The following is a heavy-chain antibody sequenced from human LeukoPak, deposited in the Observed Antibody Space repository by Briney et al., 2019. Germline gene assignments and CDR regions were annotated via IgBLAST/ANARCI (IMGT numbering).Heavy chain of an antibody. D-gene: IGHD2-2*02. CDR3: ARLHCSSTSCYTRAFDY. Sequence: PSETLSLTCAVYGGSFSGYYWSWIRQPPGKGLEWIGEINHSGSTNYNPSLKSRVTISVDTSKNQFSLKLSSVTAADTAVYYCARLHCSSTSCYTRAFDYWGQGTLVTVSS. V-gene: IGHV4-34*01. J-gene: IGHJ4*02. CDR1: GGSFSGYY. CDR2: INHSGST.